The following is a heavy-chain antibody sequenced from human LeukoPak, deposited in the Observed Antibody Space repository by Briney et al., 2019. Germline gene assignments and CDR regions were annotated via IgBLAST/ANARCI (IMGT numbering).Heavy chain of an antibody. Sequence: GPTLVNPTQTLTLTCTFSGFSLNTRGVGVGWIRQPPGRALEWLALIYWDDDRRYSPSLKSRLTITKDTSKNQVVLTMTNMDPVDAATYFCAHRKNYYDSSVFDNWGQGTLVTVSS. CDR2: IYWDDDR. CDR3: AHRKNYYDSSVFDN. D-gene: IGHD3-22*01. CDR1: GFSLNTRGVG. V-gene: IGHV2-5*02. J-gene: IGHJ4*02.